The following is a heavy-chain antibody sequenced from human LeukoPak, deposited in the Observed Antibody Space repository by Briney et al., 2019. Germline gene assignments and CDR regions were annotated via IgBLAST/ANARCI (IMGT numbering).Heavy chain of an antibody. D-gene: IGHD6-13*01. Sequence: GGSLRLSCAASGFTFSSYDMHWVRQATGKGLEWVSAIGTAGDTYYPGSVKGRFTISRENAKNSLYLQMNSLRAGDTAVYYCARGSRQQLDGAFDIWGQGTMVTVSS. CDR2: IGTAGDT. V-gene: IGHV3-13*01. CDR3: ARGSRQQLDGAFDI. J-gene: IGHJ3*02. CDR1: GFTFSSYD.